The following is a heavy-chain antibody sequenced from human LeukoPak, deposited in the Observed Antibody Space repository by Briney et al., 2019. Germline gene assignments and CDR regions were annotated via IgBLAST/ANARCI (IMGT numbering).Heavy chain of an antibody. D-gene: IGHD4-23*01. CDR3: ARGIFYGGRNQYIWLDL. J-gene: IGHJ5*02. V-gene: IGHV4-34*01. Sequence: SETLSLTCAVYGGPFRGFFWSWIRRAPGKELEWIGEVSHSGSSNYNPSLKSRINISLDTSKSQFSLRLTSVTAADTAVYYCARGIFYGGRNQYIWLDLWGQGTLVTVSS. CDR1: GGPFRGFF. CDR2: VSHSGSS.